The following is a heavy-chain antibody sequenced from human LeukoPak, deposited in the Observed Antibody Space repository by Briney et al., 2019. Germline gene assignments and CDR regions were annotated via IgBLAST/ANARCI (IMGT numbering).Heavy chain of an antibody. J-gene: IGHJ4*02. CDR3: ARLYSYGWYGDY. D-gene: IGHD5-18*01. V-gene: IGHV1-8*01. CDR2: MNPNSDNT. CDR1: GYTFTSYD. Sequence: GASVKVSCKASGYTFTSYDINWVRQATGQGLEWMGWMNPNSDNTGYAQKFQGRVTMTRNTSISTAYMELSSLRSEDTAVYYCARLYSYGWYGDYWGQGTLVTVSS.